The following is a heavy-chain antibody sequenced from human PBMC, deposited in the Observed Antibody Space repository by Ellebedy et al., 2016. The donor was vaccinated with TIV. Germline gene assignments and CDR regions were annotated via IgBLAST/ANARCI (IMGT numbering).Heavy chain of an antibody. Sequence: SETLSLTCTVSGGSISNNNYCWGWIRQSPGKGLEWIGSIYHSGSTYYNPSLKSRVTISVDTSKNQFSLKLSSVTAADTAVYYCAREEYSAGEYYFDYWGRGTLVTVSS. CDR1: GGSISNNNYC. J-gene: IGHJ4*01. D-gene: IGHD5-12*01. CDR3: AREEYSAGEYYFDY. CDR2: IYHSGST. V-gene: IGHV4-39*07.